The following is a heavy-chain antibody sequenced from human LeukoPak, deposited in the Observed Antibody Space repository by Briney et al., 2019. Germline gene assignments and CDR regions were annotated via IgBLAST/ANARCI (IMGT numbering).Heavy chain of an antibody. Sequence: GGSLRLSCAASGFTFSSYSMNWVRQAPGKGLEWVSSISSSSSYIYYADSVTGRFTISRDNAKNSLYLQMNSLRAEDTAVYYCARDRRSIAARPDFDPWGQGTLVTVSS. D-gene: IGHD6-6*01. J-gene: IGHJ5*02. V-gene: IGHV3-21*01. CDR3: ARDRRSIAARPDFDP. CDR1: GFTFSSYS. CDR2: ISSSSSYI.